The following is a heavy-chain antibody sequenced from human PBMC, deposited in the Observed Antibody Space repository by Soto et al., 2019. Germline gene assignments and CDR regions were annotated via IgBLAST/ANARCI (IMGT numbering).Heavy chain of an antibody. Sequence: QVPLVQSGAEVKKPGASVKVSCKASGYTFTSYGISWVRQAPGQGLEWMGWISAYNGNTNYAQKLQGRVTMTTDTPTSTGYMELRSLRSDDTAVYYCAQNYGSGSYLDAFDIWGQGTMVTVSS. J-gene: IGHJ3*02. CDR1: GYTFTSYG. D-gene: IGHD3-10*01. V-gene: IGHV1-18*01. CDR2: ISAYNGNT. CDR3: AQNYGSGSYLDAFDI.